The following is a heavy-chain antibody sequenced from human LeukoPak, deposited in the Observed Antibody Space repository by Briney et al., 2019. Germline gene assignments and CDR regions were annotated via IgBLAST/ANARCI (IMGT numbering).Heavy chain of an antibody. Sequence: PGGSLRLSCAASGSTFSSYGMHWVRQAPGKGLEWVAFIRYDGSNKYYADSVKGRFTISRDNSKNTLYLQMNSLRAEDTAVYYCAKGSKLVVITRDHYMAVWGKGTTVTISS. CDR3: AKGSKLVVITRDHYMAV. D-gene: IGHD3-22*01. CDR1: GSTFSSYG. V-gene: IGHV3-30*02. CDR2: IRYDGSNK. J-gene: IGHJ6*03.